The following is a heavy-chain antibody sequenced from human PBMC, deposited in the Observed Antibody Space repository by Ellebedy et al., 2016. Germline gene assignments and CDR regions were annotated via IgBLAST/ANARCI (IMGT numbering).Heavy chain of an antibody. J-gene: IGHJ6*02. CDR3: AREYVVAGLHYYYYGMDV. D-gene: IGHD6-19*01. V-gene: IGHV1-69*13. CDR2: IIPRFGTA. Sequence: SVKVSXKASGGTFSRYAINWVRQAPGQGLEWVGGIIPRFGTAKYAQKFQGRVTFTADESTSTAYMELSSLRSEDTAVYYCAREYVVAGLHYYYYGMDVWGQGTTVTVSS. CDR1: GGTFSRYA.